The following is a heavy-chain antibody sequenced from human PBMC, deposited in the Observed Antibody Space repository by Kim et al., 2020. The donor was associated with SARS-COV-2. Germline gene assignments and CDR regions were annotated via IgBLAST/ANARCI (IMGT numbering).Heavy chain of an antibody. J-gene: IGHJ4*02. D-gene: IGHD2-21*02. CDR1: GFTFSRYS. CDR3: ARISYCGGDCYSGFDY. Sequence: GGSLRLSCAASGFTFSRYSMNWVRQAPGKGLEWVSSISSSSSYIYYADSLKGRFTISRDNAKNSLYLQMNSLRAEDTAVYYCARISYCGGDCYSGFDYWGQGTLVTVSS. CDR2: ISSSSSYI. V-gene: IGHV3-21*01.